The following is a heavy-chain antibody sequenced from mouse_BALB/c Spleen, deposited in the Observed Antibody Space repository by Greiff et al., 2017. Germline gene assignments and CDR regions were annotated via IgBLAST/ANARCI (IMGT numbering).Heavy chain of an antibody. Sequence: VKLQQSGAELVKPGASVKLSCKASGYTFTSYYMYWVKQRPGQGLEWIGEINPSNGRTNYNEKFKSKATLTVDKSSSTAYMQLSSLTSEDSAVYYCARSELTGSWFAYWGQGTLVTVSA. CDR3: ARSELTGSWFAY. CDR1: GYTFTSYY. CDR2: INPSNGRT. J-gene: IGHJ3*01. V-gene: IGHV1S81*02. D-gene: IGHD4-1*01.